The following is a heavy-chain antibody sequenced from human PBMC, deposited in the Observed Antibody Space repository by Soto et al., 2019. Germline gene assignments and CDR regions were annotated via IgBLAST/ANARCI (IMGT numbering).Heavy chain of an antibody. J-gene: IGHJ6*02. CDR1: GGSISSGDFF. CDR3: ARGLVIRPYYYHGMDV. CDR2: ISSIGST. V-gene: IGHV4-30-4*01. D-gene: IGHD3-9*01. Sequence: PSETLSLTCTVSGGSISSGDFFLSWIRQSPGKGLEWIGYISSIGSTYYNPSLKSRVSVSRDTSKNQFSLKLSSVTTTDTAVYYCARGLVIRPYYYHGMDVWGQGTTVTVSS.